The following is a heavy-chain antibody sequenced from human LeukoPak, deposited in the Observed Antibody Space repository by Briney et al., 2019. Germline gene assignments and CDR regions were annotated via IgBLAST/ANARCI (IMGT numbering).Heavy chain of an antibody. CDR1: GYTFTGYY. J-gene: IGHJ4*02. Sequence: ASVKVSCKASGYTFTGYYMHWVRQAPGQGLEWMGWINPNRGGTNYAQKFQGRVTMTRDTSISTAYMELSRLRSDDTAVYYCARTYYYDSSGYLKPFGYWGQGTLVTVSS. D-gene: IGHD3-22*01. CDR3: ARTYYYDSSGYLKPFGY. V-gene: IGHV1-2*02. CDR2: INPNRGGT.